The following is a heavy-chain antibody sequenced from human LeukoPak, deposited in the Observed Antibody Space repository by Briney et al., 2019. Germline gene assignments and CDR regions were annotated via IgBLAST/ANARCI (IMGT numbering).Heavy chain of an antibody. CDR3: ATDQVGWLRRFDY. J-gene: IGHJ4*02. D-gene: IGHD5-12*01. CDR1: GYTLTELS. CDR2: FDPEDRET. V-gene: IGHV1-24*01. Sequence: RASVKVSCKVSGYTLTELSMHWVRQAPGKGLEWMGGFDPEDRETIYAQKFQGRVTMTEDTSTDTAYMELSSLRSEDTAVYHCATDQVGWLRRFDYWGQGTLVTVSS.